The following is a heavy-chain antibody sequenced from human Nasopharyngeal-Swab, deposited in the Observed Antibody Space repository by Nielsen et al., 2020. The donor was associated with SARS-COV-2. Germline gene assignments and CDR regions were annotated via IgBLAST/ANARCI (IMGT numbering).Heavy chain of an antibody. J-gene: IGHJ2*01. Sequence: GESLKISCAASGFTFSSYAMSWVRQAPGKGLEWVSAISGSGGSTYYADSVKGRFTISRDNSKNTLYLQMNSLRAEDTAVYYCAKDCGDYGIYWYFDLWGRGTLVTVSS. CDR3: AKDCGDYGIYWYFDL. CDR2: ISGSGGST. CDR1: GFTFSSYA. D-gene: IGHD4-17*01. V-gene: IGHV3-23*01.